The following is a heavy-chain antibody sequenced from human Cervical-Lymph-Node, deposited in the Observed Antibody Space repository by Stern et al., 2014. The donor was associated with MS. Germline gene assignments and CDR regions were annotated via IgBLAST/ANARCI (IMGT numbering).Heavy chain of an antibody. Sequence: VQLMQSGPEVKKPGESLKITCEGSGYNFGTYWIAWVRQMPGKGLEWMGSIYAGDSDTIYSPSFQGHVTISADKSIGTAYLQWSSLKASDTAMYYCARSSMNYESSDYYGAADYWGQGTLVTVSS. J-gene: IGHJ4*02. V-gene: IGHV5-51*03. D-gene: IGHD3-22*01. CDR3: ARSSMNYESSDYYGAADY. CDR1: GYNFGTYW. CDR2: IYAGDSDT.